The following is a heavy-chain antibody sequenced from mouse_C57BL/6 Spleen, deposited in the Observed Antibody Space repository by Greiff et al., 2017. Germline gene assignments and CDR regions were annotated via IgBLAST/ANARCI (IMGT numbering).Heavy chain of an antibody. Sequence: VQLQQSGAELARPGASVKLSCKASGYTFTSYGISWVKQRTGQGLEWIGDIYPRSGNTYYNEKFKGKATLTADKSSSTAYMELRSLTSEDSAVYIYERSAGQYYFGGRGQSTTLSAAS. CDR2: IYPRSGNT. CDR1: GYTFTSYG. V-gene: IGHV1-81*01. CDR3: ERSAGQYYFGG. J-gene: IGHJ2*01. D-gene: IGHD3-3*01.